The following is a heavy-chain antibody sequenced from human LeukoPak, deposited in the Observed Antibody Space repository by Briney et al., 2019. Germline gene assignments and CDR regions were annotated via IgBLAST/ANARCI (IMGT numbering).Heavy chain of an antibody. V-gene: IGHV4-30-4*01. CDR1: GGSISGDDYY. J-gene: IGHJ4*02. Sequence: SETLSLTCTVSGGSISGDDYYWSWIRQPPGKGLEWIGYIYYSGSTYYNPSLKSRVTMSVDTSKNQFSLNLSSVTAADTAVYYCARGAFETRYDYWGQGTLVTVSS. D-gene: IGHD1/OR15-1a*01. CDR2: IYYSGST. CDR3: ARGAFETRYDY.